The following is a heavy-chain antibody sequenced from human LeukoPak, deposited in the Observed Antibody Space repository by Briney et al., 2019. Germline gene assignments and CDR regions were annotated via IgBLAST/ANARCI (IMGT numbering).Heavy chain of an antibody. D-gene: IGHD6-13*01. CDR3: TREAAAGIDY. Sequence: GGSLRLSCAASGFTFSTYWMSWVRQAPGKGLEWVANIKQDGSEKYYLDSVKGRFTISRDNPKNSLYLQMNSLRAEDTAVYFCTREAAAGIDYWGQGTLVTVSS. V-gene: IGHV3-7*01. CDR2: IKQDGSEK. CDR1: GFTFSTYW. J-gene: IGHJ4*02.